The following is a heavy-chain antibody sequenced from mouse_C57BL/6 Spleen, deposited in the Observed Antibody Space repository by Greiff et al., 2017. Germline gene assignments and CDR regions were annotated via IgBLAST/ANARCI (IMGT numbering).Heavy chain of an antibody. V-gene: IGHV1-52*01. Sequence: VQLQQPGAELVRPGSSVKLSCKASGYTFTSYWMHWVKQRPIQGLEWIGNIDPSDSETHYNQKFKDKATLTVDKSSSTAYMHLSSLTSEDSAVYYCASRGDISGYVGPYYFDYWGQGTTLTVSS. CDR3: ASRGDISGYVGPYYFDY. CDR1: GYTFTSYW. D-gene: IGHD3-2*02. CDR2: IDPSDSET. J-gene: IGHJ2*01.